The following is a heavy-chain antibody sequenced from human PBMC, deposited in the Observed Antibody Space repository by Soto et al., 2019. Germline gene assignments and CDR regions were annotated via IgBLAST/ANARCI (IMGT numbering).Heavy chain of an antibody. V-gene: IGHV3-9*01. CDR1: GFTFVDYA. CDR3: AKGGPVVAAMPGGY. Sequence: EVQLVESGGGLVQPGRSLRLSCAASGFTFVDYAMHWVRQAPGKGLEWVSGISWDSGSIGYADSVKGRFTISRDNAKNSLYLQMNSLRAEDTAWYYCAKGGPVVAAMPGGYWGQGTLVTVSS. J-gene: IGHJ4*02. CDR2: ISWDSGSI. D-gene: IGHD2-15*01.